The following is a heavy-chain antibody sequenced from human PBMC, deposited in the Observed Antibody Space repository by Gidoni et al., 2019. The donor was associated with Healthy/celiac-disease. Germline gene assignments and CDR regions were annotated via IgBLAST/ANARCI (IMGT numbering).Heavy chain of an antibody. CDR2: IWYDGSNK. CDR1: GFPFSSYG. Sequence: QVQLVESGGGVVQPGRSLRLSCAASGFPFSSYGMPLVRQAPGKGLEWVAVIWYDGSNKYYADSVKGRFTISRDNSKNTLYLQMNSLRAEDTAVYYCARDNSYSGSYGDKYAHYGMDVWGQGTTVTVSS. CDR3: ARDNSYSGSYGDKYAHYGMDV. J-gene: IGHJ6*02. D-gene: IGHD1-26*01. V-gene: IGHV3-33*01.